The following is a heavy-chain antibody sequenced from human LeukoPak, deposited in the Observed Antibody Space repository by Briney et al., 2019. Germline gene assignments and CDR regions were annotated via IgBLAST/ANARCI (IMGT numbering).Heavy chain of an antibody. CDR2: IYHSGST. J-gene: IGHJ4*02. CDR3: ARDSGILTGCPFDY. CDR1: GGSISSSNW. D-gene: IGHD3-9*01. V-gene: IGHV4-4*02. Sequence: SETLSLTCAVSGGSISSSNWWSWVRQPPGKGLEWIGEIYHSGSTNYNPSLKSRVTISVDKSKNQFSLKLSSVTAADTAVYYCARDSGILTGCPFDYWGQGTLVTVSS.